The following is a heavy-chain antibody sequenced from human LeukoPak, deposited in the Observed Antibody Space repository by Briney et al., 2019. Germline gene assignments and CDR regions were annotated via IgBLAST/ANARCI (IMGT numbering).Heavy chain of an antibody. V-gene: IGHV3-48*02. J-gene: IGHJ4*02. CDR3: ARDAGTGYFDY. CDR2: ISASSSTM. D-gene: IGHD1-1*01. Sequence: GGSLRLSCVASGFTFSSFSMNWVRQAPGKGLEWISYISASSSTMYYADSVKGRFTISRDNAKNSLSLQINSLRDEDTAVFYCARDAGTGYFDYWGQGTLVTVDS. CDR1: GFTFSSFS.